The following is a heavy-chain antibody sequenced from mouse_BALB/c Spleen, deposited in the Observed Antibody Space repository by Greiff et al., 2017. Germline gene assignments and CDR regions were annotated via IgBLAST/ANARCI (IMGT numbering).Heavy chain of an antibody. CDR3: ARLTGDVWYFDV. D-gene: IGHD4-1*01. J-gene: IGHJ1*01. Sequence: DVMLVESGGGLVKPGGSLKLSCAASGFTFSSYAMSWVRQTPEKRLEWVATISSGGSYTYYPDSVKGRFTISRDNAKNTLYLQMSSLRSEDTAMYYCARLTGDVWYFDVWGAGTTVTVSS. CDR2: ISSGGSYT. V-gene: IGHV5-9-1*01. CDR1: GFTFSSYA.